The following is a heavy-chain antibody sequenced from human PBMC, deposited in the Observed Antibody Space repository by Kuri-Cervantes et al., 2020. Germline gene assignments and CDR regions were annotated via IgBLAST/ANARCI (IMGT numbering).Heavy chain of an antibody. J-gene: IGHJ3*02. Sequence: GSLRLSCTVSGGSISSYYWSWIRQPPGKGLEWIGSIYYSGSTNYNPPLKSRVTISVDTSKDQFSLKLSSVTAADTAVYYCARSITMVRGAVDIWGQGTMVTVSS. CDR1: GGSISSYY. CDR2: IYYSGST. D-gene: IGHD3-10*01. CDR3: ARSITMVRGAVDI. V-gene: IGHV4-59*12.